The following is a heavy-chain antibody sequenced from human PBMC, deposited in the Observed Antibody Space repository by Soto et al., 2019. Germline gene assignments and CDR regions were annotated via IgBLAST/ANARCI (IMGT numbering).Heavy chain of an antibody. J-gene: IGHJ6*02. Sequence: GGSLRLSCAASGFTFSRHAMNWVRQAPGKGLEWVSAISGDGGSRYYADSVKGRFTVSRDNSKNTLYLQMNSLRAEDTAVYYCAKMGVNYYDIASGMDVWGQGTTVTVSS. CDR1: GFTFSRHA. D-gene: IGHD3-22*01. CDR3: AKMGVNYYDIASGMDV. V-gene: IGHV3-23*01. CDR2: ISGDGGSR.